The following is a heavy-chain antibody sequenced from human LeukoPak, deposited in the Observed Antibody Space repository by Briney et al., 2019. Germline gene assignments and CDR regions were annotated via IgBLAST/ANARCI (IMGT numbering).Heavy chain of an antibody. CDR2: INSDGSIT. D-gene: IGHD3-22*01. Sequence: GGSLRLSCAASGFTFSSYWMHWVRQAPGKGLVWVSRINSDGSITTYADSVKGRFTISRDNAKNTLYLQMSSLRAEDTAAYYCARAVFYDRTLPFGYWGQGTLVTVSS. J-gene: IGHJ4*02. CDR1: GFTFSSYW. CDR3: ARAVFYDRTLPFGY. V-gene: IGHV3-74*01.